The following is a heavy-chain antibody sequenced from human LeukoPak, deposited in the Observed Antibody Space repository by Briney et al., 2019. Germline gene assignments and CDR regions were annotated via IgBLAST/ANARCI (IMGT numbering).Heavy chain of an antibody. J-gene: IGHJ4*02. CDR1: GGTFSSYA. V-gene: IGHV1-69*13. CDR3: ARSTRRYCGGACHR. Sequence: ASVKVSCKASGGTFSSYAISWVRPAPGQGLEWMGGIIPIFGTANYAQKFQGRVTITADESTSTAYMELSSLRSEDTAVYYCARSTRRYCGGACHRWGQGTLVTVSS. CDR2: IIPIFGTA. D-gene: IGHD2-21*02.